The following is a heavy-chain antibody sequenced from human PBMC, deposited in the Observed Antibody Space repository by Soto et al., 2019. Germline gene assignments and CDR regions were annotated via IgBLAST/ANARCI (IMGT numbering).Heavy chain of an antibody. Sequence: SVKVSCKASGFTFTSSAVQWVRQARGQRLEWIGWIVVGSGNTNYAQKFQERVTITRDMSTSTAYMELSSLRSEDTAVYYCAAERIAAYNNWFDPWGQGTWSPSPQ. D-gene: IGHD6-6*01. CDR1: GFTFTSSA. CDR2: IVVGSGNT. J-gene: IGHJ5*02. V-gene: IGHV1-58*01. CDR3: AAERIAAYNNWFDP.